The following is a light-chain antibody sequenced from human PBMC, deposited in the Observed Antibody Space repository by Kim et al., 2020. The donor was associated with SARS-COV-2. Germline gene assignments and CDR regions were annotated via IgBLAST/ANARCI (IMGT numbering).Light chain of an antibody. CDR3: QQYGSSPRT. J-gene: IGKJ1*01. CDR1: QSVSSSF. CDR2: GAS. Sequence: EIVLTQSPGTLSLSPEERATLSCRASQSVSSSFFAWYQQKPGQPPRLLIYGASSRATGIPDRFSGSGSGTDFTLTISRLEPEDFATYYCQQYGSSPRTFGQGTKVEIK. V-gene: IGKV3-20*01.